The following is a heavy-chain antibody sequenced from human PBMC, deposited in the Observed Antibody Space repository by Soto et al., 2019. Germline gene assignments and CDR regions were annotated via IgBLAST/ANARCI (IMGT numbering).Heavy chain of an antibody. V-gene: IGHV2-5*02. D-gene: IGHD5-18*01. CDR3: AHRGYMYGNWDHGYFDY. Sequence: QITLKESGPTRVRPTQTLALTCTFSGFSLTTSGVGVGWIRKTPGKVLEWLAVIYCDDDKRYSPSLKSRLTITTDTSKTQVVLTMADMDPVDTATYFCAHRGYMYGNWDHGYFDYWGQGTLVTVSS. CDR2: IYCDDDK. CDR1: GFSLTTSGVG. J-gene: IGHJ4*02.